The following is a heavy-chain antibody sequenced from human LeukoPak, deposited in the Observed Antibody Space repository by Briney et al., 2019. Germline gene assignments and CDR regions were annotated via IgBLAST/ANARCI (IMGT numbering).Heavy chain of an antibody. CDR2: INPNSGDT. CDR3: AREGSQDYGNYFNWFDP. D-gene: IGHD4-11*01. Sequence: GASVKVSCKASGYTFTAYYIHWVRQAPGQGLEWMGRINPNSGDTNYAQKFQGRVTMTRDTSISTAYMELSRLRSDDTAVYYCAREGSQDYGNYFNWFDPWGQGTLVTVSS. V-gene: IGHV1-2*06. J-gene: IGHJ5*02. CDR1: GYTFTAYY.